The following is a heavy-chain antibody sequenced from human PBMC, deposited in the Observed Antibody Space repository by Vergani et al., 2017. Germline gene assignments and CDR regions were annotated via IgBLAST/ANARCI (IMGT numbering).Heavy chain of an antibody. CDR2: ISYDGSNK. CDR3: ARDQRDIVVVPAAIYYYYYMDV. CDR1: GFTFSSYA. Sequence: QVQLVESGGGVVQPGRSLRLSCAASGFTFSSYAMHWVRQAPGKGLEWVAVISYDGSNKYYADSVKGRFTISRDNSTNTLYLQMNSLRAEDTAVYYCARDQRDIVVVPAAIYYYYYMDVWGKGTTVTVSS. J-gene: IGHJ6*03. V-gene: IGHV3-30*04. D-gene: IGHD2-2*01.